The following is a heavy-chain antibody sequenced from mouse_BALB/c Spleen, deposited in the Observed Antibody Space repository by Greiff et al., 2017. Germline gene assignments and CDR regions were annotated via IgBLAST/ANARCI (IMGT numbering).Heavy chain of an antibody. Sequence: EVQLQQSGAELVRPGALVKLSCKASGFNINDYYMHWVKQRPEQGLEWIGWIDPENGNTIYDPKFQGKASITADTSSNTAYLQLSSLTSEDTAVYYCARLRDYDGGFDYWGQGTTLTVSS. D-gene: IGHD2-4*01. CDR1: GFNINDYY. CDR3: ARLRDYDGGFDY. V-gene: IGHV14-1*02. CDR2: IDPENGNT. J-gene: IGHJ2*01.